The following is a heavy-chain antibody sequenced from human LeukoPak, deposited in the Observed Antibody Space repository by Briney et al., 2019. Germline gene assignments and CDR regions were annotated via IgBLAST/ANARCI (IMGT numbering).Heavy chain of an antibody. CDR2: IYSGGST. CDR3: AREPDYYDSSGYYYFDY. D-gene: IGHD3-22*01. Sequence: GGSLRLSCAASGFTVSSNYMSWVRQAPGKGLEWVSVIYSGGSTYYADSVKGRFTISRDNSKNTLYLQMNSLRAEDTAVYYCAREPDYYDSSGYYYFDYWGQGTLVTVSS. J-gene: IGHJ4*02. V-gene: IGHV3-66*02. CDR1: GFTVSSNY.